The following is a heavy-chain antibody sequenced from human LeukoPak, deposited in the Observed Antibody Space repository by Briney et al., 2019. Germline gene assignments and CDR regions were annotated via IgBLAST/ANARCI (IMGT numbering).Heavy chain of an antibody. CDR3: ARVSYYYYSMDV. Sequence: GASVKVSCKASGGTFSSYAISWVRQAPGQGLEWMGGIIPIFGTANYAQKFQGRVTITPDESTSTAYMELSSLRSEDTAVSYCARVSYYYYSMDVWGKGTTVTVSS. J-gene: IGHJ6*03. CDR1: GGTFSSYA. CDR2: IIPIFGTA. V-gene: IGHV1-69*13.